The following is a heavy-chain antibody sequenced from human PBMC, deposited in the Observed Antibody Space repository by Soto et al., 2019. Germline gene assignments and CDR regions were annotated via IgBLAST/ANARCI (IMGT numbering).Heavy chain of an antibody. Sequence: SETLSLTCTVSGGSISSSSYYWGWIRQPPGKGLEWIGSIYYSGSTYYNPSLKSRVTISVDTSKNQFSLKLSSVTAADTAVYYCASGYDSSGYYYVGGYYYYGMDVWGQGTTVTVAS. CDR1: GGSISSSSYY. CDR2: IYYSGST. CDR3: ASGYDSSGYYYVGGYYYYGMDV. V-gene: IGHV4-39*01. D-gene: IGHD3-22*01. J-gene: IGHJ6*02.